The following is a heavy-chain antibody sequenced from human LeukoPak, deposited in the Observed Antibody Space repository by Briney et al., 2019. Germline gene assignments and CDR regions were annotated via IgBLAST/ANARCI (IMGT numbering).Heavy chain of an antibody. CDR1: GGSTRISSYY. V-gene: IGHV4-39*01. D-gene: IGHD5-18*01. CDR2: IYYTGST. Sequence: NPSESLSLTCAVSGGSTRISSYYWGWGRQPPGKGLEWIVSIYYTGSTYYNPSLKSRVTISLDTSKNQFSLKLISVTAADTAVYYCARHRKVDTAGDYWGQGTLVTVSS. CDR3: ARHRKVDTAGDY. J-gene: IGHJ4*02.